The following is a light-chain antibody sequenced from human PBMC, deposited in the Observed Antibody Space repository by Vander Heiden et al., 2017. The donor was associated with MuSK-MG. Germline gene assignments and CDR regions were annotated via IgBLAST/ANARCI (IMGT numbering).Light chain of an antibody. CDR3: QRDYSTPQA. CDR1: QSVLYSSNNKNY. Sequence: DIVMTQSPDSLAVSLGERATINCKSSQSVLYSSNNKNYLAWYQQKPGQPPKLLIYWASTRESGVPDRFSGSGSGTDFTLTISSLQAEDVAVYYCQRDYSTPQAFGHGTKVDIK. J-gene: IGKJ3*01. V-gene: IGKV4-1*01. CDR2: WAS.